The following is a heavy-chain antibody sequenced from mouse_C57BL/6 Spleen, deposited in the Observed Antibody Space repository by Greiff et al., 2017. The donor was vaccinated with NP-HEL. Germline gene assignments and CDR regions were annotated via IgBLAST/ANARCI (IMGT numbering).Heavy chain of an antibody. CDR2: IDPEAGGT. CDR1: GYTFTDYD. D-gene: IGHD2-13*01. CDR3: ARHGDWMAY. V-gene: IGHV1-15*01. Sequence: VQLVESGAELVRPGASVTLSCTASGYTFTDYDMHWVKQTPVHGLEWIGAIDPEAGGTAYDPKFKGKAIITADKSSSTAYLELRSLTSEDSAVYYCARHGDWMAYWGQGTLVTVSA. J-gene: IGHJ3*01.